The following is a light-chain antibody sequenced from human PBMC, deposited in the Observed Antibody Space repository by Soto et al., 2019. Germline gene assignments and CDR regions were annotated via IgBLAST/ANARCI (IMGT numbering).Light chain of an antibody. Sequence: EIVLTQSPGTLSWSPGERATLSCRASQSVSSSYLAWYQQKPGQAPRLLIYGASSRATAIPDRFSGSGSGTDFTLTISRLEPKDFAVYYCQQYGSSPLVTFGQGTKLEIK. CDR3: QQYGSSPLVT. V-gene: IGKV3-20*01. CDR1: QSVSSSY. J-gene: IGKJ2*01. CDR2: GAS.